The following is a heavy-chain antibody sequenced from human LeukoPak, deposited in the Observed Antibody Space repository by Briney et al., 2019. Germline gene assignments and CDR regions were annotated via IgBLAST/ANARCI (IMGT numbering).Heavy chain of an antibody. Sequence: KPSETLSLTCAVYGGSFSGYYWSWIRQPPGKGLEWIGEINHSGSTNYNPSLKSRVTISVDTSKNQFSLKLSSVTAADTAVYYCARGWLQLGAGYNWFDPWGQGTLVTVSS. CDR3: ARGWLQLGAGYNWFDP. V-gene: IGHV4-34*01. D-gene: IGHD5-24*01. J-gene: IGHJ5*02. CDR1: GGSFSGYY. CDR2: INHSGST.